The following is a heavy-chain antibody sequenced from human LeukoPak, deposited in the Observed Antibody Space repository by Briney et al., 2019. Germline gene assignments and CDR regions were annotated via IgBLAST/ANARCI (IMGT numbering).Heavy chain of an antibody. Sequence: PSETLSLTCTVSGGSISSYYWSWIRQPPGKGLEWIGYIYYSGSTNYNPSLKSRVTISVDTSKNQFSLKLSSVTAADTAVYYCAREGVRGVIIDYWGQGTLVTVSS. CDR2: IYYSGST. V-gene: IGHV4-59*01. CDR3: AREGVRGVIIDY. CDR1: GGSISSYY. J-gene: IGHJ4*02. D-gene: IGHD3-10*01.